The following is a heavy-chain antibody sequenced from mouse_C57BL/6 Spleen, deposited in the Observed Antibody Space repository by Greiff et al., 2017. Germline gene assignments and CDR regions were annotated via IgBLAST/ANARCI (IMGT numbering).Heavy chain of an antibody. J-gene: IGHJ2*01. CDR2: INPYNGGT. D-gene: IGHD2-5*01. CDR1: GYTFTDYY. V-gene: IGHV1-19*01. Sequence: VQLQQSGPVLVKPGASVKMSCKASGYTFTDYYMNWVKQSHGKSLEWIGVINPYNGGTSYNQKFKGKATLTVDKSSSTAYMELNSLTSEDSAVYYCARSDSNYFDYWGQGTTLTVSS. CDR3: ARSDSNYFDY.